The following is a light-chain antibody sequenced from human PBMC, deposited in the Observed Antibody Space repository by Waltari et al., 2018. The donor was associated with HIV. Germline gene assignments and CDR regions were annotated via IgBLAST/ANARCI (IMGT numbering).Light chain of an antibody. CDR1: QSISNK. J-gene: IGKJ1*01. CDR3: HHYNNWPRRT. CDR2: DAS. Sequence: EIVMTQSPATVSVSPGERATLSCRASQSISNKLAWYQQKPGQAPRLVMYDASTRAAGLPARFSGSGSGTEYTLTISSLQSEDFAVDYCHHYNNWPRRTFGQGTKVEIK. V-gene: IGKV3-15*01.